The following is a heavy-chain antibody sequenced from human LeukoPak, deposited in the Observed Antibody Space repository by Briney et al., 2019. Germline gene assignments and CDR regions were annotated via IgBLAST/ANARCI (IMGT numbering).Heavy chain of an antibody. CDR2: IDTTGDT. V-gene: IGHV3-13*01. J-gene: IGHJ4*02. CDR1: GFTFSTYD. CDR3: AKRTAVAGTADY. Sequence: GGSLRLSCAASGFTFSTYDMHWVRQPTGKGLEWVSAIDTTGDTYYPDSVKGRFTISRENAKNSLYLQMNSLRAEDTAVYYCAKRTAVAGTADYWGQGTLVTVSS. D-gene: IGHD6-19*01.